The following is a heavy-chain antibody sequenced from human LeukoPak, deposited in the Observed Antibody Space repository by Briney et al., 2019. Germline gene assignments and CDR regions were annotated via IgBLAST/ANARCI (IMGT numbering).Heavy chain of an antibody. V-gene: IGHV3-30-3*01. CDR3: ARPLGYYYDSTGAFDI. D-gene: IGHD3-22*01. J-gene: IGHJ3*02. CDR2: VSYDGSNK. CDR1: GFTFSSYA. Sequence: GRSLRLSCAASGFTFSSYAMHWVRQAPGKGLEWVAVVSYDGSNKYYADSVKGRFTISRDNSKITLYLQMNSLRAEDTAVYYCARPLGYYYDSTGAFDIWGQGTMVTVSS.